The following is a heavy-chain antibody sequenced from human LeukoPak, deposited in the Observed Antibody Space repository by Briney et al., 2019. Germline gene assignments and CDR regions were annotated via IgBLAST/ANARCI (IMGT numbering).Heavy chain of an antibody. J-gene: IGHJ4*02. V-gene: IGHV3-15*01. Sequence: GGSLRLSCAASGFTFNNAWMTWVRQAPGRGLEWVGRIYTKPDGATTDYAAPVKGRFTISGDASKNTLYLQMNSLTTDDTAVYYCTTYTSGCCNHWGQGTLVIVSS. D-gene: IGHD6-19*01. CDR1: GFTFNNAW. CDR3: TTYTSGCCNH. CDR2: IYTKPDGATT.